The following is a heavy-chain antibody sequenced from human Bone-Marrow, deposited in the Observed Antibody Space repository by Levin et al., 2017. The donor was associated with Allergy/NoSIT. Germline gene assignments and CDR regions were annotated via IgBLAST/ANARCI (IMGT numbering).Heavy chain of an antibody. V-gene: IGHV1-69*13. J-gene: IGHJ4*02. D-gene: IGHD1-26*01. CDR1: GGTFSSYA. CDR2: IIPIFGTA. Sequence: SVKVSCKASGGTFSSYAISWVRQAPGQGLEWMGGIIPIFGTANYAQKFQGRVTITADESTSTAYMELSSLRSEDTAVYYCAREPSGSYFEGPFDYWGQGTLVTVSS. CDR3: AREPSGSYFEGPFDY.